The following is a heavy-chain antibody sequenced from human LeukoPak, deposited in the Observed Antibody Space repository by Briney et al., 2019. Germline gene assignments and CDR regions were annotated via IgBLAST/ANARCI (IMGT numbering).Heavy chain of an antibody. CDR2: ISVYNGNT. Sequence: ASVKVSCKASDDTFRSYGFSWVRQAPGQGLEWVGWISVYNGNTKYAQKFQDRVTMTTDTFTNTAYMELRSLRSGDTAVYYCAILAAAVQGDSWGQGTLVTVSS. CDR1: DDTFRSYG. V-gene: IGHV1-18*01. CDR3: AILAAAVQGDS. J-gene: IGHJ4*02. D-gene: IGHD6-13*01.